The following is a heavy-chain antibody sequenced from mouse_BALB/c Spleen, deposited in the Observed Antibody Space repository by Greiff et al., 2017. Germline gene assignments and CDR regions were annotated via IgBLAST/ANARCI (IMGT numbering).Heavy chain of an antibody. J-gene: IGHJ4*01. Sequence: VKLQESGAELVKPGASVKLSCKASGYTFTSYYMYWVKQRPGQGLEWIGEINPSNGGTNFNEKFKSKATLTVDKSSSTAYMQLSSLTSEDSAVYYCTRDYAMDYWGQGTSVTVSS. CDR3: TRDYAMDY. CDR1: GYTFTSYY. CDR2: INPSNGGT. V-gene: IGHV1S81*02.